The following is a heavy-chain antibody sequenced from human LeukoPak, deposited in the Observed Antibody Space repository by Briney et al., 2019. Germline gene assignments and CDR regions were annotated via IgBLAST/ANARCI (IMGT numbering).Heavy chain of an antibody. J-gene: IGHJ4*02. D-gene: IGHD3-16*02. CDR1: GDSIRNSPYY. Sequence: PSETLSLTCTVSGDSIRNSPYYWGWIRQPPGKGLEWIGSIYYGGSTNFNPSLKSRVTISVDTSKNQFSLKVRSVTAADTAVYYCARVGDYVWGTYRTFDYWGQGTLVTVSS. V-gene: IGHV4-39*07. CDR2: IYYGGST. CDR3: ARVGDYVWGTYRTFDY.